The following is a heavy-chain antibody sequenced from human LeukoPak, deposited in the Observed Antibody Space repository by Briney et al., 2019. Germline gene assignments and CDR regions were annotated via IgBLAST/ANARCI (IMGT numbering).Heavy chain of an antibody. J-gene: IGHJ4*02. CDR1: GGSISSSSYY. CDR3: ARIRLVRGDDY. Sequence: SETLSLTCTVSGGSISSSSYYCGWIRQPPGKGLEWIGSIYYSGSTYYNPSLKSRVTISVDTSKNQFSLKLSSVTAADTAVYYCARIRLVRGDDYWGQGTLVTVSS. D-gene: IGHD6-19*01. CDR2: IYYSGST. V-gene: IGHV4-39*01.